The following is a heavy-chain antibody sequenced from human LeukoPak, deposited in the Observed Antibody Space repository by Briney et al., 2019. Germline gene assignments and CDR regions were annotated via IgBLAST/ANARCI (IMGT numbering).Heavy chain of an antibody. D-gene: IGHD2-2*02. CDR2: IKQDGSEK. CDR3: ARVAIPRIYYFDY. Sequence: GGSLRLSCAASGFTFSSYWMSWVRQAPGKGLEWVANIKQDGSEKYYVDSVKGRFTISRDNAKNSLYLQMNSLRAEDTAVYYCARVAIPRIYYFDYWGQGTLVTVSS. CDR1: GFTFSSYW. J-gene: IGHJ4*02. V-gene: IGHV3-7*01.